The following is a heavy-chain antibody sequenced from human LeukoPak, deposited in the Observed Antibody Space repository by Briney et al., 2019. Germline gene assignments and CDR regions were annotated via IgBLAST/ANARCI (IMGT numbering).Heavy chain of an antibody. CDR2: ISGSGGST. V-gene: IGHV3-23*01. Sequence: GGSLRLSCAASGFTFSSYAMSWVRQAPGKGLEWVSAISGSGGSTYYADSVKGRFTISRDNSKNTLYLQMNSLRAEDTAAYYCAKAPIVVVVAATQGFDYWGQGTLVTVSS. D-gene: IGHD2-15*01. CDR3: AKAPIVVVVAATQGFDY. J-gene: IGHJ4*02. CDR1: GFTFSSYA.